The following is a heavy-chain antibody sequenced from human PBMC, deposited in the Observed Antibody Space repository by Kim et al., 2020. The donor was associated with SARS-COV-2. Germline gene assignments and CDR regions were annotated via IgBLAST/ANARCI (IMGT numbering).Heavy chain of an antibody. CDR3: TTLSMPTTTGDGFDI. CDR2: IDSGGNVA. Sequence: GGSLRLSCVASGLRVGSYWMHWVRQAPGKGLVWVSRIDSGGNVADYADSVKGRFTVSRDNAKNTVYLQMNSLRVEDTAVYFCTTLSMPTTTGDGFDIWGPGPLVTVTS. D-gene: IGHD1-1*01. J-gene: IGHJ3*02. CDR1: GLRVGSYW. V-gene: IGHV3-74*01.